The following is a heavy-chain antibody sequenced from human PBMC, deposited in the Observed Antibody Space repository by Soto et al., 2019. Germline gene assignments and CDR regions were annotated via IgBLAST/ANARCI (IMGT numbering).Heavy chain of an antibody. D-gene: IGHD2-15*01. Sequence: GGSLRLSCASSGFTFSDYYMSWIRQAPGKGLEWLSYISPGSRYPAYADSAKGRFTISRDNARRSLSLQMNSLTVDDTAIYYCVRGGGGGLFDPWGQGSMVTVSS. CDR1: GFTFSDYY. J-gene: IGHJ5*02. CDR3: VRGGGGGLFDP. CDR2: ISPGSRYP. V-gene: IGHV3-11*06.